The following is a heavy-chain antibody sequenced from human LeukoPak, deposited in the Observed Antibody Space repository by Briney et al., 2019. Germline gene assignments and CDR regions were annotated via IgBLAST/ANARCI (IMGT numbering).Heavy chain of an antibody. V-gene: IGHV4-34*01. Sequence: SETLSLTCAVYGGSFSGYYWSWIRQPPGKGLEWIGEINHSGSTNYNPSLKSRVTISVDTSKSQFSLKLSSVTAADTAVYYCARRYCSSTSCYVRRENAFDIWGQGTMVTVSS. J-gene: IGHJ3*02. D-gene: IGHD2-2*01. CDR2: INHSGST. CDR3: ARRYCSSTSCYVRRENAFDI. CDR1: GGSFSGYY.